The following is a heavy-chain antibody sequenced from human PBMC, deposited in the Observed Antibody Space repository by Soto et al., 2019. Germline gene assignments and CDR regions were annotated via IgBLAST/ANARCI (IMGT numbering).Heavy chain of an antibody. D-gene: IGHD6-13*01. V-gene: IGHV1-8*01. Sequence: QVQLVQSGAEVKKPGASVKVSCKASGYTFTSYDINWVRQATGQGLEWMGWMNPNCGNTGYAQKFQGRVTMTRNTAISTAYRELSSLRAEDTALYYCARRGYSSSWYYYYYSGMDVWGQGTTVTVSS. CDR3: ARRGYSSSWYYYYYSGMDV. CDR1: GYTFTSYD. J-gene: IGHJ6*02. CDR2: MNPNCGNT.